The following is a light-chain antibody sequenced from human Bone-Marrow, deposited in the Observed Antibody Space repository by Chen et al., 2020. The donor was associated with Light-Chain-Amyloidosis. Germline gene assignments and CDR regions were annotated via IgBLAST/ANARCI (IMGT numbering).Light chain of an antibody. Sequence: QSALTQPASVSGSPGQSITVSCTEASSDDSWYQQHPDKAPKLVIYDVINRPSGVSSRFSGSKSGNTASLTISGLQAEDEADYFCSSSATSNTWVFGGGTKLTVL. V-gene: IGLV2-14*03. CDR1: SSD. CDR3: SSSATSNTWV. CDR2: DVI. J-gene: IGLJ3*02.